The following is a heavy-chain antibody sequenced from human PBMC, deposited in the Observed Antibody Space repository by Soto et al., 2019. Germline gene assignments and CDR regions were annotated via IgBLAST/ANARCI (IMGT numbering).Heavy chain of an antibody. CDR3: ARDWNLGLYYFDY. CDR2: IIPIFGTA. D-gene: IGHD1-7*01. J-gene: IGHJ4*02. V-gene: IGHV1-69*13. Sequence: VASVEVSCKASGGTFSSYAISRVRRAPGQGLEWMGGIIPIFGTANYAQKFQGRVTITADESTSTAYMELSSLRSEDTAVYYCARDWNLGLYYFDYWGQGTLVTVSS. CDR1: GGTFSSYA.